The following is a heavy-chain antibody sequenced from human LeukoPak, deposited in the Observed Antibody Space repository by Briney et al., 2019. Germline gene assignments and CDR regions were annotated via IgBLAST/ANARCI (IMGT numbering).Heavy chain of an antibody. D-gene: IGHD1-26*01. V-gene: IGHV1-8*01. J-gene: IGHJ4*02. CDR1: GYTFTSYD. Sequence: ALVKVSCKASGYTFTSYDINWVRQATGQGLEWMGWMSPNSANTGYAQKFQGRVTMTRNTSISTAYMELSGLRSEDTAVYYCARDSGGLNYDYWGQGTLVTVSS. CDR2: MSPNSANT. CDR3: ARDSGGLNYDY.